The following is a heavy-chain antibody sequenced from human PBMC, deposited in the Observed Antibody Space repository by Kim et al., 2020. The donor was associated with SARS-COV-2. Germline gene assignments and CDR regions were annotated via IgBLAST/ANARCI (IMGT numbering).Heavy chain of an antibody. CDR3: AKDYWLWFGGGLDY. CDR1: GFTFSSYG. D-gene: IGHD3-10*01. V-gene: IGHV3-33*06. Sequence: GGSLRLSCAASGFTFSSYGMHWVRQAPGKGLEWVAVIWYDGSNKYYADSVKGRFTISRDNSKNTLYLQMNSLRAEDTAVYYCAKDYWLWFGGGLDYWGQGTLVTVSS. CDR2: IWYDGSNK. J-gene: IGHJ4*02.